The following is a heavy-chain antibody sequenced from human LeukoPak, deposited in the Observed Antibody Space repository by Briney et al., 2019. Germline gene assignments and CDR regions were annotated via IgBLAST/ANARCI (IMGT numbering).Heavy chain of an antibody. CDR1: GGSFSGYY. Sequence: SETLSLTCAVYGGSFSGYYWSWIRQPPGKGLEWIGEINHSGSTNYNPSLKSRVTISVDTSKNQFSLKLSSVTAADTAVYYCAILNDYYDTSGYYWGQGTLVTVSS. V-gene: IGHV4-34*01. J-gene: IGHJ4*02. CDR3: AILNDYYDTSGYY. CDR2: INHSGST. D-gene: IGHD3-22*01.